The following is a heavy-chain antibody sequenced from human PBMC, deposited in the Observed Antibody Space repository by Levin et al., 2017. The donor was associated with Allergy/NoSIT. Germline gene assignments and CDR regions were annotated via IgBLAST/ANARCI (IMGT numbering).Heavy chain of an antibody. CDR1: GVHFGGYA. J-gene: IGHJ4*02. V-gene: IGHV3-23*01. Sequence: GESLKIXXAAGGVHFGGYARGWVRQAPGKGLEWVSAISGSGGSTYYADSVKGRFTISRDNSKNTLYLQMNSLRAEDTAVYYCAKDLKGAYWGQGTLVTVSS. CDR2: ISGSGGST. D-gene: IGHD3-16*01. CDR3: AKDLKGAY.